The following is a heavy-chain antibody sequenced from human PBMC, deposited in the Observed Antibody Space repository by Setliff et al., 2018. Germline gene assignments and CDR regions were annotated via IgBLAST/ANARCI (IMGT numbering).Heavy chain of an antibody. D-gene: IGHD6-13*01. CDR2: ISSGSTYI. V-gene: IGHV3-21*01. J-gene: IGHJ3*02. CDR1: GFTFSRYS. Sequence: GGSLRLSCEASGFTFSRYSMNWVRQAPGKGLEWVSSISSGSTYIYYADSMKGRFTISRDNAKNSLYLQMNSLRAEDTAVYYCASAGHSGSWFPFDAFHIWGQGTMVTVSS. CDR3: ASAGHSGSWFPFDAFHI.